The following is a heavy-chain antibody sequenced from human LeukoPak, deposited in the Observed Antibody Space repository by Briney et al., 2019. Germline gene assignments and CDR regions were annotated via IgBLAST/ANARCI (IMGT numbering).Heavy chain of an antibody. V-gene: IGHV4-59*08. Sequence: PSETLSLTCTVAGESISGFYWNWIRQPPGKGLEWIGYIYYSGSTNYNPSLKSRVTISIDTSKNQFSLKLSSVTAADTAVYYCASYCSSTSCPHRRAFDIWGQGTMVTVSS. J-gene: IGHJ3*02. CDR1: GESISGFY. CDR3: ASYCSSTSCPHRRAFDI. D-gene: IGHD2-2*01. CDR2: IYYSGST.